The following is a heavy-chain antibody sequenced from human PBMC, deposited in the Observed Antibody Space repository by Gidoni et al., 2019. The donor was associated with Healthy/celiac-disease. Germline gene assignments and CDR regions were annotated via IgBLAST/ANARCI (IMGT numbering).Heavy chain of an antibody. CDR1: GVTCSSYA. CDR2: ISVCGGST. Sequence: EVQLWASGGGLVQTGGDRRRTGAASGVTCSSYAMSWGRQAPGKGLAWVSSISVCGGSTYSADSVKGRFTISRDNSKNTLYLQMNSLSAEDTAVYYCAKDGDGYPDAFDIWGQVTMVTVSS. D-gene: IGHD5-12*01. V-gene: IGHV3-23*01. J-gene: IGHJ3*02. CDR3: AKDGDGYPDAFDI.